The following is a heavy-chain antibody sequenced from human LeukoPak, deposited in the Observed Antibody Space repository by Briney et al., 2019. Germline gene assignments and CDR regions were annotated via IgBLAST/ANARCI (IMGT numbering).Heavy chain of an antibody. CDR1: GGSFSGYY. CDR2: INHSGST. Sequence: KPSETLSLTCAVYGGSFSGYYWCWIRQPPGKGLEWIGEINHSGSTNYNPSLKSRVTISVDTSKNQFSLKLSSVTAADTAVYYCATLQQLLSHWGQGTLVTVSS. CDR3: ATLQQLLSH. V-gene: IGHV4-34*01. J-gene: IGHJ4*02. D-gene: IGHD6-13*01.